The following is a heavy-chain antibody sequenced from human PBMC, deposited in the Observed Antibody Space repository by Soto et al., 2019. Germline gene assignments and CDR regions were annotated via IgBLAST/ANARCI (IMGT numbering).Heavy chain of an antibody. V-gene: IGHV3-30*18. CDR1: GFTFSSYG. CDR3: AKDLLGPDYYYYGMDV. J-gene: IGHJ6*02. D-gene: IGHD7-27*01. CDR2: ISYDGSNK. Sequence: GGSLRLSCAASGFTFSSYGMHWVRQAPGKGLEWVAVISYDGSNKYYADSVKGRFTISRDNSKNTLYLQMNSLRAEDTAVYYCAKDLLGPDYYYYGMDVWGQGTTVTVSS.